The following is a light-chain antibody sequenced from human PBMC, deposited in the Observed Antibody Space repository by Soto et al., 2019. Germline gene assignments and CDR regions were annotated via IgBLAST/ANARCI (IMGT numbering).Light chain of an antibody. CDR3: QSFDTRLSGYV. Sequence: QPVLTQPPSVSGAPGQRVTISCTGSSSNIGAGYDVHWYQQLPGTAPKLLIYGNTNRPSGVRDRFSSSKSGTSASLAIAGLRAEYEADYYCQSFDTRLSGYVFATGTKLTVL. CDR1: SSNIGAGYD. V-gene: IGLV1-40*01. J-gene: IGLJ1*01. CDR2: GNT.